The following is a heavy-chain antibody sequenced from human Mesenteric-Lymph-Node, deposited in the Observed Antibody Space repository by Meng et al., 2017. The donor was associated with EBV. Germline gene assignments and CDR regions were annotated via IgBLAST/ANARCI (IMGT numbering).Heavy chain of an antibody. J-gene: IGHJ1*01. CDR3: ASGGVRDPSPPY. V-gene: IGHV4-4*02. Sequence: GQLQGSGPGPVKPSGTLSLPCAVSVDSISNSNWWSWVRQPPGKGLEWIGEIYYTGSTNYHPSLKSRVSMSVDKSKNEFSLEVNSVTAADTAVYYCASGGVRDPSPPYWGQGALVTVSS. CDR2: IYYTGST. CDR1: VDSISNSNW. D-gene: IGHD3-16*01.